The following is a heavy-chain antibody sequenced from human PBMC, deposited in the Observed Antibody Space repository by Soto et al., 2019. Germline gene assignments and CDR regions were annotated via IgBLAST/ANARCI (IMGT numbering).Heavy chain of an antibody. CDR1: GFTFSSYG. V-gene: IGHV3-30*18. CDR3: AKLGCEVGSFDY. D-gene: IGHD3-10*01. Sequence: GGSLRLSCAASGFTFSSYGMHWVRQAPGKGLEWVAVISYDGSNKYYADSVKGRFTISRDNSKNTLYLQMNSLRAEDTAVYYCAKLGCEVGSFDYWGQGTLVTVSS. CDR2: ISYDGSNK. J-gene: IGHJ4*02.